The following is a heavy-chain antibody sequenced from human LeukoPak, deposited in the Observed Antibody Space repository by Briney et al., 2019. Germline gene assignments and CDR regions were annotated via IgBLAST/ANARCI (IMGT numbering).Heavy chain of an antibody. CDR2: IRSKAYGGTT. V-gene: IGHV3-49*04. D-gene: IGHD3-22*01. J-gene: IGHJ3*02. Sequence: PGRSLRLSCTASGFTFGDYAMSWVRQAPGKGLEWVGFIRSKAYGGTTEYAASVKGRFTISRDDSKSIAYLQMTSLKTEDTAVYYCTRVYYDSSGYFGGAFDIWGQGTMVTVSS. CDR3: TRVYYDSSGYFGGAFDI. CDR1: GFTFGDYA.